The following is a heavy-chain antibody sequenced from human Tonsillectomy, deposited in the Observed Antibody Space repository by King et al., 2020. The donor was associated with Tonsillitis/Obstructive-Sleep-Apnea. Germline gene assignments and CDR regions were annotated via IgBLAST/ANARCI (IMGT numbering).Heavy chain of an antibody. D-gene: IGHD6-6*01. Sequence: DVQLVESGGGLVQPGRSLRLSCAASGFTFDDYAMHWVRQAPGKGLEWVSGISWNSGSIGYADSVKGRFTISRDNAKNSLFLQMNSLRPEDTALYYCAQSRGGSSSASFAYWGQGTLVTVSS. J-gene: IGHJ4*02. CDR2: ISWNSGSI. CDR1: GFTFDDYA. CDR3: AQSRGGSSSASFAY. V-gene: IGHV3-9*01.